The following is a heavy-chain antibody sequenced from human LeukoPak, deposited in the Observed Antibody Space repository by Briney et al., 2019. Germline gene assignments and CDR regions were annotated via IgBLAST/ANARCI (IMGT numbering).Heavy chain of an antibody. CDR1: GYTFTGYY. Sequence: GASVKVSCKASGYTFTGYYMHWVRQAPGQGLEWTGWINPNSGGTNYAQKFQGRVTMTRDTSVSTAHMELSRLRSDDTAVYYCARGPYSSGWYEDYWGQGTLVTVSS. V-gene: IGHV1-2*02. D-gene: IGHD6-19*01. J-gene: IGHJ4*02. CDR3: ARGPYSSGWYEDY. CDR2: INPNSGGT.